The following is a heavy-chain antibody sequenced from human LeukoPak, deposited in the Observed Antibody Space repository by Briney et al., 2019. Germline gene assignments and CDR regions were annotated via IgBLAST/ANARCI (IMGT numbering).Heavy chain of an antibody. D-gene: IGHD1-1*01. Sequence: ASVKVSCKVSGYTLTELSMHWVRQAPGKGLEWMGGFDPEDGETIYAQKFQGRVTMTEDTSTDTAYMEPSSLRSEDTAVYYCATTRPIRNVIYYYYGMDVWGQGTTVTVSS. CDR2: FDPEDGET. CDR3: ATTRPIRNVIYYYYGMDV. J-gene: IGHJ6*02. CDR1: GYTLTELS. V-gene: IGHV1-24*01.